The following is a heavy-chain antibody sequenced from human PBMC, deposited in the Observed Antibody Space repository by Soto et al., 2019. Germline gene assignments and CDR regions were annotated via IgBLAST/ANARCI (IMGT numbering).Heavy chain of an antibody. V-gene: IGHV1-18*01. CDR3: ATVVGAVPY. J-gene: IGHJ4*02. Sequence: ASVKVSCKTSGYTFTSYAISWVRPAPGQGLEWMGWLSAYYGNTNYAQNLQGRVTVTTDTSTDTAYMELRSLRSDDTAVYYCATVVGAVPYWGQGTLVTVSS. CDR1: GYTFTSYA. D-gene: IGHD1-26*01. CDR2: LSAYYGNT.